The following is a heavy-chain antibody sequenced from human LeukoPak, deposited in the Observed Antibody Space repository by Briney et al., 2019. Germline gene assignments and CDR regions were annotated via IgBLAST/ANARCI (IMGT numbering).Heavy chain of an antibody. D-gene: IGHD2-2*01. CDR3: ARARSRNDAFDI. V-gene: IGHV3-20*01. J-gene: IGHJ3*02. CDR2: INWNGGST. Sequence: GGSLRLSCAASGFTFTDSYMTWVRQAPGKGLEWVSGINWNGGSTGYADSVKGRFTISRDNAKNSLYLQMNSLRAEDTALYHCARARSRNDAFDIWGQGTMVTVSS. CDR1: GFTFTDSY.